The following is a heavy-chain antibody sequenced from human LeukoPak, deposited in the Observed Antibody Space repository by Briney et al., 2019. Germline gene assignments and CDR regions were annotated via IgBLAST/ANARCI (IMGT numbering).Heavy chain of an antibody. CDR1: GFTLSSYA. V-gene: IGHV3-23*01. CDR2: ISGSGGST. J-gene: IGHJ4*02. Sequence: PGGSLRLSCAASGFTLSSYAMSWVRQAPGKGLEWVSAISGSGGSTYYADSVKGRFTISRDNAKNSLYLQMDSLRDEDTAVYYCARDRGSYQVCYFDQWGQGTLVTVSS. D-gene: IGHD1-26*01. CDR3: ARDRGSYQVCYFDQ.